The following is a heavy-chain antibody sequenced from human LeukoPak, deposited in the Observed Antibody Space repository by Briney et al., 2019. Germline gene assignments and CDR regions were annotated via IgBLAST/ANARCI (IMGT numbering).Heavy chain of an antibody. CDR2: IYSGGST. D-gene: IGHD2-2*01. J-gene: IGHJ6*02. V-gene: IGHV3-66*01. CDR1: GFTVSSNY. Sequence: PGGSLRLSCAASGFTVSSNYMSWVRQAPGKGLEWVSVIYSGGSTYYADSVKGRFTISRDNSKNTLYLQMNSLRAEDTAVYYCARDHCSSTSCYAMWYYGMDVWGQGTTVTVSS. CDR3: ARDHCSSTSCYAMWYYGMDV.